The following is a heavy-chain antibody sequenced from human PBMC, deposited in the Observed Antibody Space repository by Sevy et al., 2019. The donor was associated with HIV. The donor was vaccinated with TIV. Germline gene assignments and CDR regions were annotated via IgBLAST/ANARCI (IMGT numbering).Heavy chain of an antibody. Sequence: ASVKVSCKASGYSFSNYAMHWVRQAPGQRLEWMGWINAANGNTKYSQNFQGRATITRDTSTSTAYMELSSLRFEDTAVYYCARDQVNVPFWSAYSPDHYYYGMDVWGQGTTVTVSS. J-gene: IGHJ6*02. V-gene: IGHV1-3*01. CDR3: ARDQVNVPFWSAYSPDHYYYGMDV. CDR1: GYSFSNYA. D-gene: IGHD3-3*01. CDR2: INAANGNT.